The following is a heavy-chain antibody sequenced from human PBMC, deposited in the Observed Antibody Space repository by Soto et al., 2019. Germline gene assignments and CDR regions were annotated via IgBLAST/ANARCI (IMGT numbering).Heavy chain of an antibody. CDR1: GYTFTSYY. CDR2: INPSGGST. D-gene: IGHD3-22*01. Sequence: ASVKVSCKASGYTFTSYYMHWVRQAPGQGLEWMGIINPSGGSTSYAQKFQGRVTMTRDTSTSTVYMELSSLRSEDTAVYYFARGGTMIVVAQGAFDIWGQGTMVTVSS. J-gene: IGHJ3*02. V-gene: IGHV1-46*01. CDR3: ARGGTMIVVAQGAFDI.